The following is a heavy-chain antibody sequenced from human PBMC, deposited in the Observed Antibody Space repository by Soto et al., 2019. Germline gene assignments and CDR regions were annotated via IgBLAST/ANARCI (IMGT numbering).Heavy chain of an antibody. J-gene: IGHJ4*02. D-gene: IGHD2-21*02. CDR2: MSAYNGNT. CDR3: ERDFQAYCGGDCYADY. CDR1: GYTFTSYG. V-gene: IGHV1-18*01. Sequence: ASVKVSCKASGYTFTSYGLSCVRQAPGQGLERMGCMSAYNGNTNYEQKIQGRVTMTKDTSTSTEYMELRRMKSDDTEVYYCERDFQAYCGGDCYADYWGQGTLVTVSS.